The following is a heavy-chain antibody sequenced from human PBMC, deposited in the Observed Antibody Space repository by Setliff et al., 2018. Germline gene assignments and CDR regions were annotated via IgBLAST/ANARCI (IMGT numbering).Heavy chain of an antibody. CDR1: GFTFTDYG. CDR3: ARLGRFCTTTSCQGASGAEF. J-gene: IGHJ4*02. Sequence: ASVKVSCKSSGFTFTDYGITWVRQVPGQGLEWMGWINNYNFNTQYAQKFQGRVTVTTDTSTTTAYMELRGLRPDDSAVYYCARLGRFCTTTSCQGASGAEFWGQGTLVTVSS. D-gene: IGHD2-2*01. V-gene: IGHV1-18*01. CDR2: INNYNFNT.